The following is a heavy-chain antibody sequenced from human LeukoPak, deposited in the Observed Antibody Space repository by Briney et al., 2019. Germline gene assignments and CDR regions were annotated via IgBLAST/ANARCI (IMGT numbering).Heavy chain of an antibody. V-gene: IGHV3-7*01. CDR2: IKQDGSEK. CDR3: ARDRATAVHDFDS. Sequence: GGSLRLSCAVSGLTFSNYWMHWVRQAPGKGLEWVANIKQDGSEKYYVDSVKGRFTISRDNAKNSLFLQMNSLRAEDTAMYYCARDRATAVHDFDSWGQGTLVTVSS. CDR1: GLTFSNYW. J-gene: IGHJ4*02. D-gene: IGHD6-13*01.